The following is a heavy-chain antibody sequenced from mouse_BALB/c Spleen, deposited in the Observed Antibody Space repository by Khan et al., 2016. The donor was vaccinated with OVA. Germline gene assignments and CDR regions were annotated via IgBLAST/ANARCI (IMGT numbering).Heavy chain of an antibody. Sequence: EVELVESGGDLVKPGGSLKLSCAAFGFTFSSYSMSWVRQTPDKRLEWVATISSCGDYTYYPDNVKGRFTISRDNAKNTLYLQMSSLKSEDTAMYYCASHLTGSFAYWGQGTLVTVSA. CDR2: ISSCGDYT. D-gene: IGHD4-1*01. V-gene: IGHV5-6*01. CDR3: ASHLTGSFAY. CDR1: GFTFSSYS. J-gene: IGHJ3*01.